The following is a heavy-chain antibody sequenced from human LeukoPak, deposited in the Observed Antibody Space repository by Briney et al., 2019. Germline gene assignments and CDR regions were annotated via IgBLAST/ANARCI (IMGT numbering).Heavy chain of an antibody. J-gene: IGHJ5*02. CDR2: ISSSSSYI. CDR3: ARDGRVCRGEYCSSRGSWFDP. CDR1: GFTFSSYS. D-gene: IGHD2-2*01. Sequence: GGSLRPSCAASGFTFSSYSMNWVRQAPGKGLEWVSSISSSSSYIYYADSVKGRFTISRDNAKNSLYLQMNSLGAEDTAVYYCARDGRVCRGEYCSSRGSWFDPWGQGTLVTVSS. V-gene: IGHV3-21*01.